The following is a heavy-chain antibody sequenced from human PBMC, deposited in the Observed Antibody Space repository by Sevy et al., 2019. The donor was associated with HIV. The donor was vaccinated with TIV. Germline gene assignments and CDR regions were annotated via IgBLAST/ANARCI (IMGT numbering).Heavy chain of an antibody. CDR2: IWYDGTDK. D-gene: IGHD6-13*01. Sequence: GGSLRLSCATSGFIFSNYAMHWIRQAPGKGLEWVAVIWYDGTDKYYADSVQGRFTISRDNSKNTLYLQMNSLRVEDTAVYYCARDAGYSVNWYPRFDPWGQGTLVTVSS. J-gene: IGHJ5*02. CDR3: ARDAGYSVNWYPRFDP. CDR1: GFIFSNYA. V-gene: IGHV3-33*01.